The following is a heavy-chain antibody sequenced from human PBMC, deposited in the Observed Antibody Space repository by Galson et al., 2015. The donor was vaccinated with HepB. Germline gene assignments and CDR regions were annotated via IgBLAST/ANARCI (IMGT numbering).Heavy chain of an antibody. CDR3: ARGSGYQLLDPNDAFDI. V-gene: IGHV1-18*01. CDR2: ISAYNGNT. D-gene: IGHD2-2*01. Sequence: SVKVSCKASGYTFTSYGISWVRQAPGQGLEWMGWISAYNGNTNYAQKLQGRVTMTTDTSTSTADMELRSLRSDDTAVYYCARGSGYQLLDPNDAFDIWGQGTMVTVSS. J-gene: IGHJ3*02. CDR1: GYTFTSYG.